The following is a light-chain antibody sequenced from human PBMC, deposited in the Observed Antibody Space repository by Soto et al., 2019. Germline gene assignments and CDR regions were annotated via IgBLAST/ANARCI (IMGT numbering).Light chain of an antibody. V-gene: IGKV3-15*01. CDR2: GAS. Sequence: EMVMKQSPATLSVSHGERATLSCRASQSVSSNLAWYQQKPGQAPRLLIYGASTRATGIPARFSGSGSGTEFTLTISSLQSEDFAVYYCQQYNNWPKTFGQGTKVDIK. CDR1: QSVSSN. CDR3: QQYNNWPKT. J-gene: IGKJ1*01.